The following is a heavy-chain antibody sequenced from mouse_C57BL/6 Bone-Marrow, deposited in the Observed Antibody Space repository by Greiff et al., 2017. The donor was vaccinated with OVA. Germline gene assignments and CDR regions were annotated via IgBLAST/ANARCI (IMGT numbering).Heavy chain of an antibody. D-gene: IGHD2-4*01. CDR3: ARWRLYDYPFDY. CDR1: GYAFSSSW. V-gene: IGHV1-82*01. Sequence: LVESGPELVKPGASVKISCKASGYAFSSSWMNWVKQRPGKGLEWIGRIYPGDGDTNYNGKFKGKATLTADKSSSTAYMQLSSLTSEDSAVYFCARWRLYDYPFDYWGQGTTLTVSS. J-gene: IGHJ2*01. CDR2: IYPGDGDT.